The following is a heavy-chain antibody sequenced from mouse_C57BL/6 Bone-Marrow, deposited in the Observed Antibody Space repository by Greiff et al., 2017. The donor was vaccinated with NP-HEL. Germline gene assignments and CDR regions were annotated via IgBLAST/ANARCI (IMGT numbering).Heavy chain of an antibody. Sequence: QVQLQQPGAELVRPGSSVKLSCKASGYTFTSYWMDWVKQRPGQGLEWIGNIYPSDSETHYNQKFKDKATLTVDKSSSTAYMQLSSLTSEDSAVYYWERISLFSTTVEAARGFGDGGKGTTLTVSS. CDR2: IYPSDSET. CDR3: ERISLFSTTVEAARGFGD. CDR1: GYTFTSYW. J-gene: IGHJ2*01. D-gene: IGHD2-14*01. V-gene: IGHV1-61*01.